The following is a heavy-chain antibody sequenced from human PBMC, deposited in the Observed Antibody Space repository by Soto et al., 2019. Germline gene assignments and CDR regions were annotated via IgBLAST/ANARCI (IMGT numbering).Heavy chain of an antibody. V-gene: IGHV3-23*01. Sequence: EVQLLESGGGLVQPGGSLRLSCAASGFTFSSYAMSWVRQAPGKGLEWVSAISGSGGSTYYADSVKGRFTISRDNSKNTLYLQMDSLITEDTAVYYCAKGVRGYSGYDVDYWGQGTLVTVSS. D-gene: IGHD5-12*01. CDR3: AKGVRGYSGYDVDY. J-gene: IGHJ4*02. CDR1: GFTFSSYA. CDR2: ISGSGGST.